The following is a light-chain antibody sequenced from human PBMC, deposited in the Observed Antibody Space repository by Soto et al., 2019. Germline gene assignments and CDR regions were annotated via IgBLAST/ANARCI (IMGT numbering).Light chain of an antibody. J-gene: IGLJ2*01. V-gene: IGLV2-8*01. Sequence: QSVLTQPPSASGSPGQSVTISCTGTSSDVGGYNYVSWYQQHPGEAPKLMIYEVTKRPSGVPDRFSGSKSGNTASLTVSGLQAEDEADYYCSSYAGSNNLFGGGTKVTVL. CDR3: SSYAGSNNL. CDR1: SSDVGGYNY. CDR2: EVT.